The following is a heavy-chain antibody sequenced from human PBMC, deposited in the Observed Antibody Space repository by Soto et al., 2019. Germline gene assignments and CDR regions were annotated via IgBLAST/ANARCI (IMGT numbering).Heavy chain of an antibody. V-gene: IGHV4-34*01. J-gene: IGHJ6*02. Sequence: PSETLSLTCAVYGGSFSGYYWSWIRQAPGKGLEWIGEINHSGSTSYNPSLKSRVTISVDTSKNQLSLKLSSVTAADTAVYYCASVGYSYGTYYYYGMDVWGQGTTVTVSS. CDR3: ASVGYSYGTYYYYGMDV. CDR1: GGSFSGYY. CDR2: INHSGST. D-gene: IGHD5-18*01.